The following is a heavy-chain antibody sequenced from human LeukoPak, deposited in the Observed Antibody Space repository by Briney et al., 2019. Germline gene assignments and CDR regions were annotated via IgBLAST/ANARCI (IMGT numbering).Heavy chain of an antibody. CDR3: VRVKGTYFDF. Sequence: GGSLRLSCAASGFPFSSYSMNWVRQAPGKGLEWVSYISASGSNIYYLGSVKGRFTVSRDNAMNSLFLQMDRPRAEDTAVYYCVRVKGTYFDFWGQGTLVTVSS. CDR2: ISASGSNI. J-gene: IGHJ4*02. D-gene: IGHD1-1*01. CDR1: GFPFSSYS. V-gene: IGHV3-48*01.